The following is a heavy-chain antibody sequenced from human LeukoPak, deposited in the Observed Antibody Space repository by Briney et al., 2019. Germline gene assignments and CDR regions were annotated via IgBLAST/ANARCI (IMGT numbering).Heavy chain of an antibody. CDR1: SGSISSHY. Sequence: SETLSLTCTVSSGSISSHYWSWIRQSPERGLEWIGFIYYTGTTRYNPSFRGRVTMSVDSSRNHFSLKLTSMTAADTALYYCARLLNNDNAGDPDTFDMWGQGTMVTVSS. J-gene: IGHJ3*02. V-gene: IGHV4-59*11. CDR3: ARLLNNDNAGDPDTFDM. D-gene: IGHD2-21*02. CDR2: IYYTGTT.